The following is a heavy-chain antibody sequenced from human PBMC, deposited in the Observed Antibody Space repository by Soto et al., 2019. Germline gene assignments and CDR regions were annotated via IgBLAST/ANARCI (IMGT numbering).Heavy chain of an antibody. J-gene: IGHJ5*02. V-gene: IGHV4-59*01. CDR3: ARYTLNWFDP. CDR1: GASISSYC. D-gene: IGHD2-2*02. Sequence: QVQLQESGPGLLKPSETLSLTCTVSGASISSYCWSWIRQPPGKGLEWIGYIYYSGSTNHNPSLKSRVTISVDTSKNQFSLKLSSVIAADTAVYYCARYTLNWFDPWGQGTLVTVSS. CDR2: IYYSGST.